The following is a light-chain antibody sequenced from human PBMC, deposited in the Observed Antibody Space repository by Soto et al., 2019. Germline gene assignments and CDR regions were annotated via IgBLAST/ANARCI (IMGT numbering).Light chain of an antibody. CDR3: QQANSFPIT. CDR2: AAS. J-gene: IGKJ5*01. CDR1: QSISGW. Sequence: GNRVTISCRASQSISGWLAWYQQKPGRAPTLLIYAASTLQSGVPSRFSGSGSGTDFTLTISSLQPEDFATYYCQQANSFPITFGQGTRLEIK. V-gene: IGKV1-12*01.